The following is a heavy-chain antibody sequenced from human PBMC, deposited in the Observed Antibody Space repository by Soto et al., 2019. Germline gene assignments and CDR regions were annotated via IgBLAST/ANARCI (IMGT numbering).Heavy chain of an antibody. V-gene: IGHV1-3*01. CDR1: GYTFTSYA. D-gene: IGHD3-10*01. Sequence: ASVKVSCKASGYTFTSYAMHWVRQAPGQRLEWMGWINAGNGNTKYSQKFQGRVTITRDTSASTAYMELSSLRSEDTAVYYCARELVTMVRGVRFFGYWGQGTLVTVSS. CDR2: INAGNGNT. J-gene: IGHJ4*02. CDR3: ARELVTMVRGVRFFGY.